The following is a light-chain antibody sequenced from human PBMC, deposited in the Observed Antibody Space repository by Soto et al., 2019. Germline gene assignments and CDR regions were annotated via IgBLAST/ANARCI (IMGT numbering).Light chain of an antibody. CDR1: QSVSSSY. V-gene: IGKV3-20*01. CDR2: GAS. J-gene: IGKJ1*01. CDR3: QQYGSAAWT. Sequence: EFVLTQSPGTLSLSPGERATLSCRASQSVSSSYLAWYQQKPGQAPRLLIYGASSRATGIPDRFSGSGSGTDFPLTISRLEPEDFAVYYCQQYGSAAWTFGQGTKVEIK.